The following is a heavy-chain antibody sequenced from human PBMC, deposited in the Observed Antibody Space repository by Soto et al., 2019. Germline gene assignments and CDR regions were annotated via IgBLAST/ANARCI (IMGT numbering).Heavy chain of an antibody. CDR3: ARSLPGTYGAFDL. CDR1: EFTFMSYW. D-gene: IGHD1-7*01. J-gene: IGHJ3*01. V-gene: IGHV3-74*01. CDR2: ISGDGSST. Sequence: PRGSLRLSCAASEFTFMSYWMHWVRQIPGKGLVWVSRISGDGSSTTYADSVRGRFTISRDNAKNTVYLQMDSLRAEDTAVYYCARSLPGTYGAFDLWGQGTMVTVSS.